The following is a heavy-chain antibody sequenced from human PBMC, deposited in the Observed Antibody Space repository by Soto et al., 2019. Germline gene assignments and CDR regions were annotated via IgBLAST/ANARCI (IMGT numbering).Heavy chain of an antibody. Sequence: QLQLQESGPGLVKPSETLSLTCTVSGGSISSSSYYWGWIRQPPGKGLEWIGSIYYSGSTYYNPSLKSRVTISVDTSKNQFSLKLSSVTAADTAVYYCARHARSTTNYYDSSGYPNGPPDYWGQGTLVTVSS. CDR2: IYYSGST. CDR1: GGSISSSSYY. V-gene: IGHV4-39*01. J-gene: IGHJ4*02. CDR3: ARHARSTTNYYDSSGYPNGPPDY. D-gene: IGHD3-22*01.